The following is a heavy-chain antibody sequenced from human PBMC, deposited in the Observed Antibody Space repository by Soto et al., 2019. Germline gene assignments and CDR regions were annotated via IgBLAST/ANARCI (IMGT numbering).Heavy chain of an antibody. Sequence: ASVKVSCKASGYTFTSYYMHWVRQAPGQGLEWMGIINPSGGSTSYAQKFQGRVTMTRDTSTSTVYMELSSLRSEDTAVYYCASIFYRSNYYYYGMDVWGQGSTVIVSS. D-gene: IGHD6-13*01. CDR1: GYTFTSYY. CDR2: INPSGGST. CDR3: ASIFYRSNYYYYGMDV. V-gene: IGHV1-46*01. J-gene: IGHJ6*02.